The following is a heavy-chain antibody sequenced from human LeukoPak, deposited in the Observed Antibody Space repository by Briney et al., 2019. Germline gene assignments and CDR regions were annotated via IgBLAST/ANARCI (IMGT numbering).Heavy chain of an antibody. Sequence: GGFLRLSCAASGFTFSNYGMHWVRQAPGKGLEWAAVIWYDGSNKYYGDSVKGRFTISRDNSKNTLYLQMNSLRAEDTAVYYCARHSSGWYRYYFDYWGQGTLVTVSS. CDR3: ARHSSGWYRYYFDY. CDR1: GFTFSNYG. V-gene: IGHV3-33*01. CDR2: IWYDGSNK. D-gene: IGHD6-19*01. J-gene: IGHJ4*02.